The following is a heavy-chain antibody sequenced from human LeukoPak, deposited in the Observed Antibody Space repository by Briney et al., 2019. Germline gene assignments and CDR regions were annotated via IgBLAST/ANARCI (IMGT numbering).Heavy chain of an antibody. J-gene: IGHJ4*02. Sequence: GGSLRLSCATSGFTFSSYAMSWVRQAPGKGLEWVSGISGSGGSTYDADSVKGRFTISRDNSKNTLFLQLNSLTAEDTAIYYGAKGGGAGGYSRPLDYWGQGTLVTVSS. V-gene: IGHV3-23*01. CDR2: ISGSGGST. D-gene: IGHD5-12*01. CDR1: GFTFSSYA. CDR3: AKGGGAGGYSRPLDY.